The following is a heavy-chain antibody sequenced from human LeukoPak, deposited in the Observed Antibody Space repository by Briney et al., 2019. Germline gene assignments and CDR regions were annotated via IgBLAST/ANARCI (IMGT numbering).Heavy chain of an antibody. V-gene: IGHV1-18*01. Sequence: ASVKVSCKASGYTFNSYAITWVRQAPGQGLEWMGWISAYNGNTNYAQKLQGRVTMTTDTSTSTAYMELRSLRSDDTAVYYCARQQWLRQSPFDYWGQGTLVTVSS. J-gene: IGHJ4*02. D-gene: IGHD6-19*01. CDR3: ARQQWLRQSPFDY. CDR1: GYTFNSYA. CDR2: ISAYNGNT.